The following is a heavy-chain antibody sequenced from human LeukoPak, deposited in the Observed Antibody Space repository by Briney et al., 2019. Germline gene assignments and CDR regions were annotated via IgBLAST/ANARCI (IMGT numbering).Heavy chain of an antibody. CDR3: AREEYSSGWYYFDY. D-gene: IGHD6-19*01. Sequence: PGGSLRLSCAASGFTFTSYSMNWVRQAPGRGLEWVSTISGGGGSTYYADSVKGRFTISRDNSKNTLYLQVNSLRAEDTAVYYCAREEYSSGWYYFDYWGQGTLVTVSS. V-gene: IGHV3-23*01. CDR2: ISGGGGST. J-gene: IGHJ4*02. CDR1: GFTFTSYS.